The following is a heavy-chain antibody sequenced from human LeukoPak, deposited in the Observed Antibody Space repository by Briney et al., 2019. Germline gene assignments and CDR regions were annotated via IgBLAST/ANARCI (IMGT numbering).Heavy chain of an antibody. CDR2: ISDGSSTI. Sequence: GGSLRLSCAASGFTFSNYNLNWVRQAPGKGLEWVSYISDGSSTIYYADSVRGRFTISRDNAKNSLYLQINSLRDEDTAVYYCARETVGLDYWGQGTPVTVSS. D-gene: IGHD4-23*01. J-gene: IGHJ4*02. CDR3: ARETVGLDY. V-gene: IGHV3-48*02. CDR1: GFTFSNYN.